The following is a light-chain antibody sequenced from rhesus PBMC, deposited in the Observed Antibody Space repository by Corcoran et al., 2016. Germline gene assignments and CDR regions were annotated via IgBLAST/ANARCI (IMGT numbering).Light chain of an antibody. CDR3: LQHNSYPRT. Sequence: DIQMTQSPSSLSASVGDTVTITCRASQGISSYLNWFQQKPGKAPTLLIYDASSLESGVPSRFSGSGSGTDFTLTISSLQPEDFAAYYCLQHNSYPRTFGGGTKVEIK. CDR1: QGISSY. CDR2: DAS. V-gene: IGKV1-28*03. J-gene: IGKJ4*01.